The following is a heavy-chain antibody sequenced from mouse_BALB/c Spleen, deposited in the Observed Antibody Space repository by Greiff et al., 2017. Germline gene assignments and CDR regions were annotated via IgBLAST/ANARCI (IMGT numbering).Heavy chain of an antibody. J-gene: IGHJ4*01. V-gene: IGHV2-9*02. CDR1: GFSLTSYG. CDR3: ATIYYYGSSYGENAMDY. CDR2: IWAGGST. D-gene: IGHD1-1*01. Sequence: VQLQESGPGLVAPSQSLSITCTVSGFSLTSYGVHWVRQPPGKGLEWLGVIWAGGSTNYNSALMSRLSISKDNSKSQVFLKMNSLQTDDTAMYYCATIYYYGSSYGENAMDYWGQGTSVTVSS.